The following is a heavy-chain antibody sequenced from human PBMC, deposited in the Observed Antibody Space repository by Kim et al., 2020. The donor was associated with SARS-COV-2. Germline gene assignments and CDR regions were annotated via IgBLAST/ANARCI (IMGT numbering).Heavy chain of an antibody. CDR3: ARTTRGWSEPAHFDY. Sequence: GGSLRLSCAASGFTFSSYSMNWVRQAPGKGLEWVSSISSSSSYIYYADSVKGRFTISRDNAKNSLYLQMNSLRAEDTAVYYCARTTRGWSEPAHFDYWGQGTLVTVSS. CDR1: GFTFSSYS. D-gene: IGHD6-19*01. V-gene: IGHV3-21*01. J-gene: IGHJ4*02. CDR2: ISSSSSYI.